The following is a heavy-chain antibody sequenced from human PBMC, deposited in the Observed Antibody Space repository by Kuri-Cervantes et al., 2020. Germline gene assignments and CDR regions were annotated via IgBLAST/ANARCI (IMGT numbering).Heavy chain of an antibody. CDR2: INHSGST. D-gene: IGHD6-13*01. Sequence: GSLRLSCAVYGGSFSGYYWSWIRQPPGKGLEWIGEINHSGSTNYNPSLKSRVTISVDTSKNQFSLKLSSVTAVDTAVYYCARAGYSSSWSLDYWGQGTLVTVSS. J-gene: IGHJ4*02. CDR3: ARAGYSSSWSLDY. CDR1: GGSFSGYY. V-gene: IGHV4-34*01.